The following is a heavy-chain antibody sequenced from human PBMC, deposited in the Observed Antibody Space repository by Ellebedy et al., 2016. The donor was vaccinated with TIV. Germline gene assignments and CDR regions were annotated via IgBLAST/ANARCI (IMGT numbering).Heavy chain of an antibody. CDR2: SDYTGDT. D-gene: IGHD3-9*01. J-gene: IGHJ4*02. CDR1: GGSVISARHW. Sequence: MPGGSLRLSCSVSGGSVISARHWWVRIRPPPGQGLEWIGSSDYTGDTYHNPSLKLRVTTSVNTSRNQFSLRLTSVTAADPAVFFCARHENYRDKTGWGFDYWGQGTVVTVSS. CDR3: ARHENYRDKTGWGFDY. V-gene: IGHV4-39*01.